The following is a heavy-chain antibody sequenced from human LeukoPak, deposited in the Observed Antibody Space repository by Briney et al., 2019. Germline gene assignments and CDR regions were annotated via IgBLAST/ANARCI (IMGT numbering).Heavy chain of an antibody. CDR1: GYTFTGYY. D-gene: IGHD2-2*01. CDR3: ARFVAGYCSSTSCPRPEGIDY. J-gene: IGHJ4*02. CDR2: INPNSGGT. Sequence: ASVKVSCKASGYTFTGYYMHWVRQAPGQGLEWMGWINPNSGGTNYAQKFQGRVTMTRDTSVSTAHMELSRLRSDDTAVYYCARFVAGYCSSTSCPRPEGIDYWGQGTLVTVSS. V-gene: IGHV1-2*02.